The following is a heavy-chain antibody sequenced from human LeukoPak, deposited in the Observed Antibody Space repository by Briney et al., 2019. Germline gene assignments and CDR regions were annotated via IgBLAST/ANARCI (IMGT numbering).Heavy chain of an antibody. D-gene: IGHD5-18*01. CDR3: ARQSNGYSYGYYYYYYYMDV. CDR2: IYYSGST. Sequence: SETLSLTCSVSGGSINSCNYYWGRIRQPPGQGLAWIGSIYYSGSTYHNPSLKSRVTISVYTSKNHFSLKLSSVTAEDTAVYYCARQSNGYSYGYYYYYYYMDVWGKGTTVSVSS. V-gene: IGHV4-39*02. J-gene: IGHJ6*03. CDR1: GGSINSCNYY.